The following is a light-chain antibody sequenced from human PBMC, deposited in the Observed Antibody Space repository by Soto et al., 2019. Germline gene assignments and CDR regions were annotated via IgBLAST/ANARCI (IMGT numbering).Light chain of an antibody. CDR3: SAYAGSSTWV. Sequence: QSVPTQPPSAXXXXXXXXXXSCTGTSSDVGGYNYVSWYQQYPGKAPKLMIYEVYKRHSGVPDRFSGSKSGNTASLTVSGLQPEDEADYYCSAYAGSSTWVFGGGTKLTVL. V-gene: IGLV2-8*01. CDR1: SSDVGGYNY. CDR2: EVY. J-gene: IGLJ2*01.